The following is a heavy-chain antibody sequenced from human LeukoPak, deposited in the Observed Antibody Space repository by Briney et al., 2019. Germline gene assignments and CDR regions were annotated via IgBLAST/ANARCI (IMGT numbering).Heavy chain of an antibody. J-gene: IGHJ4*02. CDR2: ISGSGGST. CDR3: ARAGNTRFDY. Sequence: GGTLRLSCAASGFTFSSYGMSWVRQAPGKGLEWVSAISGSGGSTYYADSVKGRFTISRDNSKNTLYLQMNSLRAEDTAVYYCARAGNTRFDYWGQGTLVTVSS. D-gene: IGHD2/OR15-2a*01. CDR1: GFTFSSYG. V-gene: IGHV3-23*01.